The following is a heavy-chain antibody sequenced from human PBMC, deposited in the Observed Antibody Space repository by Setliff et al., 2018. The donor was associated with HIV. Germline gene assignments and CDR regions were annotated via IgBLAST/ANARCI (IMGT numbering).Heavy chain of an antibody. CDR2: IYTSGST. V-gene: IGHV4-4*07. CDR3: ATSPAGEILGSRPFYFDY. J-gene: IGHJ4*02. CDR1: GGSISSYY. D-gene: IGHD3-10*01. Sequence: SETLSLTCTVSGGSISSYYWSWIRQPAGKGLEWIGRIYTSGSTYYSPSLKSRVTISEDTSKNQFSLKMRSVTAADTAVYYCATSPAGEILGSRPFYFDYWGQGTLVTVSS.